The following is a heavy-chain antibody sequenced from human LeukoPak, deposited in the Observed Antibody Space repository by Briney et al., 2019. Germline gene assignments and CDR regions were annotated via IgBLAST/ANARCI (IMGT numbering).Heavy chain of an antibody. CDR1: GYSFTSYD. J-gene: IGHJ5*02. CDR2: MNPNSGNK. D-gene: IGHD3-10*01. Sequence: ALVKVSCKASGYSFTSYDINWVRQAPGQGLEWMGWMNPNSGNKGYAQKFQGRVTLTRDTSMNTAYMELSNLRSDDTAIYYCARDRFGGNWFDPWGQGTLVTVSS. V-gene: IGHV1-8*02. CDR3: ARDRFGGNWFDP.